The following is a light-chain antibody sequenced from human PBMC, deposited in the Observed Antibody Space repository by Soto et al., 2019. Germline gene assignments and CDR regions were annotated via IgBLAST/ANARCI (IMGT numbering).Light chain of an antibody. CDR2: AAS. Sequence: DIQMTQSPSSLSASVGERVTITCRASQRINSYLNWYQKKPGKAPKLLIYAASSLQSGVSSRFSGSESGTDFTLAISSLQPEDFATYFCQQSYSTPWTFGQGTKVEIK. V-gene: IGKV1-39*01. CDR1: QRINSY. CDR3: QQSYSTPWT. J-gene: IGKJ1*01.